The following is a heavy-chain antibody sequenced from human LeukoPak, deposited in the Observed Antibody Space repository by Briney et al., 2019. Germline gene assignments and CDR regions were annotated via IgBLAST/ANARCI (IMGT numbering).Heavy chain of an antibody. CDR1: GGSISSYY. V-gene: IGHV4-59*01. Sequence: PAETLSLTCTVSGGSISSYYWSWIRQPPGKGLEWIGYIYYSGSTNYNPSLKSRVTISVKTSKNQFSLKLRSVTAADTAVYYCARVTGYTIEDYFDYWGQGTLVTVSS. D-gene: IGHD3-9*01. CDR3: ARVTGYTIEDYFDY. CDR2: IYYSGST. J-gene: IGHJ4*02.